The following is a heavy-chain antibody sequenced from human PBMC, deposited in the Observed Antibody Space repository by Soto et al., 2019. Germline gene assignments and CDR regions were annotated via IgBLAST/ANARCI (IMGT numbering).Heavy chain of an antibody. J-gene: IGHJ6*02. CDR3: ARGDPLLWFGERVYYGMDV. CDR1: GGSISSYY. CDR2: IYYSGST. Sequence: QVQLQESGPGLVKPSETLSLTCTVSGGSISSYYWSWIRQPPGKGLEWIGYIYYSGSTNYNPSLKRRVTISVDTSKNQCSLKLSSVTAADTAVYYCARGDPLLWFGERVYYGMDVWGQGTTVTVSS. V-gene: IGHV4-59*01. D-gene: IGHD3-10*01.